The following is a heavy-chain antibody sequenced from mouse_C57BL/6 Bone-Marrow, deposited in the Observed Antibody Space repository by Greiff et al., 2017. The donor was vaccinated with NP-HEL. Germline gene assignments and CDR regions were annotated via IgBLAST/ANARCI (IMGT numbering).Heavy chain of an antibody. CDR3: ARSWLLPFAY. CDR1: GYTFTSYW. CDR2: IHPNSGST. V-gene: IGHV1-64*01. D-gene: IGHD2-3*01. Sequence: QVQLQQPGAELVKPGASVKLSCKASGYTFTSYWMHWVKQRPGQGLEWIGMIHPNSGSTNYNEKFKSKATLTVDKSSSPAYMQLSSLTSEDSAVYYCARSWLLPFAYWGQGTLVTVSA. J-gene: IGHJ3*01.